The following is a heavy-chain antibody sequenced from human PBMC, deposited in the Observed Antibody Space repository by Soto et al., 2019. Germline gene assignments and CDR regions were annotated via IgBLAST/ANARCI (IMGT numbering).Heavy chain of an antibody. CDR3: AKDHRYCSSTSCYCALDY. D-gene: IGHD2-2*01. V-gene: IGHV3-23*01. CDR2: ISGSGGST. CDR1: GFTFSSYA. J-gene: IGHJ4*02. Sequence: GGSLRLSCAASGFTFSSYAMSWVRQATGKGLEWVSAISGSGGSTYYADSVKGRFTISRDNSKNTLYLQMNSLRAEDTAVYYCAKDHRYCSSTSCYCALDYWGQGTLVTVSS.